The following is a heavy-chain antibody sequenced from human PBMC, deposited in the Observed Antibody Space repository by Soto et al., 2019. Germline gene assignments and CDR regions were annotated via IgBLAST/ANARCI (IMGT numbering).Heavy chain of an antibody. CDR3: ARGASH. J-gene: IGHJ4*02. CDR2: INHSGST. D-gene: IGHD6-6*01. Sequence: SETLSLTCAVYGGSFSGYYWSQIRQPPGKGLEWIGEINHSGSTNYNPSLKSRVTISVDTSKNQFSLKLSSVTAADTAVYYCARGASHWGQGTLVTVSS. CDR1: GGSFSGYY. V-gene: IGHV4-34*01.